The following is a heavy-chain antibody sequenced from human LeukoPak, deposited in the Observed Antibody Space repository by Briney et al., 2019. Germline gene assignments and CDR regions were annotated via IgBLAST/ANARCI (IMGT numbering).Heavy chain of an antibody. D-gene: IGHD4-23*01. Sequence: PGGSLRLSCAASGFTFSSYGMHWVRQAPGKGLEWVAFIRYDGSNPYYADSVKGRFTISRDNSKNTMYLQMNSLRAQDTAVYYCAKGYYDGNFNYFDYWGQGTLVTVSS. CDR2: IRYDGSNP. V-gene: IGHV3-30*02. CDR3: AKGYYDGNFNYFDY. CDR1: GFTFSSYG. J-gene: IGHJ4*02.